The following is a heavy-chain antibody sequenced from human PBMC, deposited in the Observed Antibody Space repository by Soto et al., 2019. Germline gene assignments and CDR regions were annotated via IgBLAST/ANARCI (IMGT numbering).Heavy chain of an antibody. CDR3: ARERGLGYCSGGSCYPADY. CDR2: ISAYNGNT. CDR1: GYTFTSYG. V-gene: IGHV1-18*01. J-gene: IGHJ4*02. Sequence: ASVKVSCKASGYTFTSYGISWVRQAPGQGLEWMGWISAYNGNTNYAQKLQGRVTMTTDTSTSTAYMELRSLRSDDTAVYYCARERGLGYCSGGSCYPADYWGQGTLVTVSS. D-gene: IGHD2-15*01.